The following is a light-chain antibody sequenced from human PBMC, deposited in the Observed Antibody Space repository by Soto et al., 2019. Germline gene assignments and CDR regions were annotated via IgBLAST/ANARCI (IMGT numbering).Light chain of an antibody. CDR3: QQYNNWPFT. Sequence: EIVMTQSPATLSVSPGERATISCRASQSVSSNLAWYQQKPGQVPRLLIYGASTRDIGIPARFSGSGSGTEFTLTISSLQSEDFAVYYCQQYNNWPFTFGPGTKVDIK. V-gene: IGKV3D-15*01. CDR2: GAS. CDR1: QSVSSN. J-gene: IGKJ3*01.